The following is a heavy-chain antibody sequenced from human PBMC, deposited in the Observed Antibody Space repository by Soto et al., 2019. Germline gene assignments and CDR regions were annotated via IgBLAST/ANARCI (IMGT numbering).Heavy chain of an antibody. D-gene: IGHD3-22*01. J-gene: IGHJ4*02. CDR3: ARGGSGYTWFNEF. Sequence: SVKVSCKASGGTFSSYAISWVRQVPGQGLEWMGGIIPVFQTAYYTQRFQGRVTITADESTNTAYMELSSLRSEDTAIYYCARGGSGYTWFNEFWGQGTLVTVS. CDR1: GGTFSSYA. V-gene: IGHV1-69*13. CDR2: IIPVFQTA.